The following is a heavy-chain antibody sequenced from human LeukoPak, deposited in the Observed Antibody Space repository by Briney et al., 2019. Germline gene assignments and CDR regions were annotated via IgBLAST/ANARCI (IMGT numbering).Heavy chain of an antibody. CDR3: ARGGYSSSWSLRYNWFDP. V-gene: IGHV1-2*06. Sequence: ASVKVSCKTSGYSFTGHYLHWMRQAPGQGLEWMGRINPNSGGTNYAQKFQGRVTMTRDTSISTAYMELSRLRSDDTAVYYCARGGYSSSWSLRYNWFDPWGQGTLVTVSS. CDR2: INPNSGGT. D-gene: IGHD6-13*01. CDR1: GYSFTGHY. J-gene: IGHJ5*02.